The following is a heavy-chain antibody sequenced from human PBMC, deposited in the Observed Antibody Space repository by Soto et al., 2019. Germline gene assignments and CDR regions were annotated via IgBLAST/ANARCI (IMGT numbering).Heavy chain of an antibody. CDR1: GLTFRSYA. J-gene: IGHJ6*02. Sequence: PGASLRHSSSASGLTFRSYAMSLGRQASGEGVEVVSGISDSGGSIYYADSVKGRFTISRDNSKSTLYLQMSSLRAEDTAVYYCADTISGISYFGLDVWGQGT. CDR2: ISDSGGSI. D-gene: IGHD3-9*01. CDR3: ADTISGISYFGLDV. V-gene: IGHV3-23*01.